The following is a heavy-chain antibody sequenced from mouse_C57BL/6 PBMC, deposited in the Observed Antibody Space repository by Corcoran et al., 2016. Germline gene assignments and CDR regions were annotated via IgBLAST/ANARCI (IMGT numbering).Heavy chain of an antibody. J-gene: IGHJ4*01. D-gene: IGHD2-1*01. Sequence: QVQLKQSGAELVRPGASVKLSCKASGYTFTDYYINWVKQRPGQGLEWIARIYPGSGNTYYNEKFKGKATLTAEKSSSTAYMQLSSLTSEDSAVYFCARYGNGAMDYWGQGTSVTVSS. CDR2: IYPGSGNT. V-gene: IGHV1-76*01. CDR1: GYTFTDYY. CDR3: ARYGNGAMDY.